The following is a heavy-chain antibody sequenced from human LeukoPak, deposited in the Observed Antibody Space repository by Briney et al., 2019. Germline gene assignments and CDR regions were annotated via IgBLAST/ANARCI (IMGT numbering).Heavy chain of an antibody. CDR2: ISCYNGDT. CDR3: ARDGGTAGYSSGSDY. V-gene: IGHV1-18*01. J-gene: IGHJ4*02. CDR1: GYTFTSYG. Sequence: ASVKVSCKASGYTFTSYGISWVRQAPGQGLEWVGWISCYNGDTRYAQKFQGRVTVTTDTSTSTVYMEVRSLRSDDTAVYYCARDGGTAGYSSGSDYWGQGTLVTVSS. D-gene: IGHD5-18*01.